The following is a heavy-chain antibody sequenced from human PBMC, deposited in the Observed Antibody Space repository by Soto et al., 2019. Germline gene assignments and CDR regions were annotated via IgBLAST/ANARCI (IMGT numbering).Heavy chain of an antibody. Sequence: LKISCTGSGYAFTSYWIAWVRQMPGKGLEWMGIIYPGDSDTRYSPSFQGQVTISADKSITTAYLQWSSLKASDTAMYYCARGYCTTTICDPWFDPWGQGTLVTVSS. CDR2: IYPGDSDT. V-gene: IGHV5-51*01. CDR1: GYAFTSYW. CDR3: ARGYCTTTICDPWFDP. J-gene: IGHJ5*02. D-gene: IGHD2-2*01.